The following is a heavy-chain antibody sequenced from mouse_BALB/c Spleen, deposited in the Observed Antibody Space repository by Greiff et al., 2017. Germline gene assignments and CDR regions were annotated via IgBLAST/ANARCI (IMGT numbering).Heavy chain of an antibody. CDR1: GFTFSSYA. CDR2: ISSGGSYT. Sequence: EVQRVESGGGLVKPGGSLKLSCAASGFTFSSYAMSWVRQTPEKRLEWVATISSGGSYTYYPDSVKGRFTISRDNAKNTLYLQMSSLRSEDTAMYYCASNWDGYAMDYWGQGTSVTVSS. J-gene: IGHJ4*01. V-gene: IGHV5-9-3*01. CDR3: ASNWDGYAMDY. D-gene: IGHD4-1*01.